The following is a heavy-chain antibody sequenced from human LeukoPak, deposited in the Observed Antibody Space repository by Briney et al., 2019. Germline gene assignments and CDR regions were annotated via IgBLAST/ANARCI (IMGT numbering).Heavy chain of an antibody. Sequence: GGSLRLSCAASGFTFSSYEMNWVRQAPGKGLEWVSYISSSGSNIYYADSVKGRFTISRDNAKNSLYLQMNSLRAEDTAVYYCASNRSKYRFDYWGQGTLVTVSS. D-gene: IGHD1-14*01. CDR3: ASNRSKYRFDY. CDR1: GFTFSSYE. V-gene: IGHV3-48*03. CDR2: ISSSGSNI. J-gene: IGHJ4*02.